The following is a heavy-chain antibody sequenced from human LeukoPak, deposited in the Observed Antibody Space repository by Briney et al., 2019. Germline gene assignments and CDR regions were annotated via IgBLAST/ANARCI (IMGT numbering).Heavy chain of an antibody. D-gene: IGHD3-10*01. CDR1: GFTFSTYW. V-gene: IGHV3-7*01. Sequence: GGSLRLSCAASGFTFSTYWMTWVRQAPGKGLEWVANINQGGSETYYVDSVKGRFTISRDNAKNSLYLQMNSLRAEDTAVYYCARTGWFGEPHAFDIWGQGTMVTVSS. J-gene: IGHJ3*02. CDR3: ARTGWFGEPHAFDI. CDR2: INQGGSET.